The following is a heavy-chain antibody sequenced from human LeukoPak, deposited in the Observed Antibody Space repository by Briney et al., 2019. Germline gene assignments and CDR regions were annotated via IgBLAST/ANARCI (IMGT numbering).Heavy chain of an antibody. J-gene: IGHJ4*02. V-gene: IGHV3-23*01. CDR3: AKHYYDTSGSFYCFDS. D-gene: IGHD3-22*01. CDR2: ISGSGGST. Sequence: GGSLRLSCAASGFTFSSYGMSWVRQAPGKGLEWVSGISGSGGSTHYADSVKGRFTISRDNSKNTLYLQMNSLRPEDTAVYYCAKHYYDTSGSFYCFDSWGQGTLVTASS. CDR1: GFTFSSYG.